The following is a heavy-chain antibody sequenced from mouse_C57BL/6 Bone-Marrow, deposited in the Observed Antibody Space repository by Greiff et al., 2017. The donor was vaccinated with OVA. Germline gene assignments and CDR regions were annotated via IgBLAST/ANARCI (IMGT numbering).Heavy chain of an antibody. CDR3: ARQAPPAY. CDR2: ISSGGSYT. V-gene: IGHV5-6*02. Sequence: KLVESGGDLVKPGGSLKLSCAASGFTFSSYGMSWVRQTPDKRLEWVATISSGGSYTYYPDSVKGRFTISRDKAKITLYLQMSSLKSEDTAMYYCARQAPPAYWGQGTLVTVSA. J-gene: IGHJ3*01. CDR1: GFTFSSYG.